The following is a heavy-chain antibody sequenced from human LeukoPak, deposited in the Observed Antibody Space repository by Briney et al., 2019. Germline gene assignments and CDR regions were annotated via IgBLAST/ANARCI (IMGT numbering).Heavy chain of an antibody. CDR2: IYYSGST. Sequence: SETLSLTCTVSGGSISSYYWSWIRQPPGKGLEWIGYIYYSGSTNYNPSLKSRVTISVDTSKNQFSLKLSSVTAADTAVYYCAGNYDYVWGSYRHGQGSTNAFDIWGQGTMVTVSS. CDR3: AGNYDYVWGSYRHGQGSTNAFDI. D-gene: IGHD3-16*02. V-gene: IGHV4-59*01. J-gene: IGHJ3*02. CDR1: GGSISSYY.